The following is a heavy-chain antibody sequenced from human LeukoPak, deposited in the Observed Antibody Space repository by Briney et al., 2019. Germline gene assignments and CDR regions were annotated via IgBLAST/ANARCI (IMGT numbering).Heavy chain of an antibody. CDR2: ISGSGGST. CDR1: GFTFSSSA. V-gene: IGHV3-23*01. Sequence: GGSLRLSCAASGFTFSSSAMSWVRQAPGKGLEWLSTISGSGGSTYYADSVKGRFTISRDNSKNTLYLQMNGLRAEDTAVYYCAKEQDAGTRWLQPFDYWGQGTLVTVSS. J-gene: IGHJ4*02. CDR3: AKEQDAGTRWLQPFDY. D-gene: IGHD5-24*01.